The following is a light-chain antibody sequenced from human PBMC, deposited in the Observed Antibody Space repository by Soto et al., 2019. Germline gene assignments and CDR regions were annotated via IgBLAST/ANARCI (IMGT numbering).Light chain of an antibody. V-gene: IGLV2-11*01. CDR1: NSDIGNYNL. CDR2: AVS. J-gene: IGLJ2*01. CDR3: ASWDDNLNGPV. Sequence: QSALTQPRSVSGSPGQSVSISCTGTNSDIGNYNLVSWYQQPPGKAPKLIISAVSRRPSGVPDRFSGSKSGNTASLTISGLQSEDEAYYYCASWDDNLNGPVFGRGTKLTVL.